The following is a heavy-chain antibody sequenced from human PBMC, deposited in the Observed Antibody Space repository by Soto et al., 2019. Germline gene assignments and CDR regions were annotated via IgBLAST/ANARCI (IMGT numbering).Heavy chain of an antibody. Sequence: SETLSLTCTVSGGSISSYYWSWIRQPPGKELEWIGKINYSGSTNYNPSLTRRATLSVDTSKNQVSLKLTSVTAADTAVYHCARLASGWQYYYFDFWGRGTPVTVSS. CDR1: GGSISSYY. D-gene: IGHD6-19*01. CDR2: INYSGST. CDR3: ARLASGWQYYYFDF. J-gene: IGHJ2*01. V-gene: IGHV4-59*12.